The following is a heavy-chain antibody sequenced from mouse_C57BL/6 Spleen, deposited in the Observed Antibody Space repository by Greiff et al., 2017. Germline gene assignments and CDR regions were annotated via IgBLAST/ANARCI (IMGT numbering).Heavy chain of an antibody. V-gene: IGHV14-2*01. CDR2: IDPEDGET. Sequence: VQLQQPGAELVKPGASVKLSCTASGFNIKDYYMHWVKQRTEHGLEWIGRIDPEDGETKYDPKFQGKATITADTSSNTAYLKLSSLTSEDTAVYYCSRSDYYGSSFDYWGQGTTLTGSS. D-gene: IGHD1-1*01. CDR1: GFNIKDYY. CDR3: SRSDYYGSSFDY. J-gene: IGHJ2*01.